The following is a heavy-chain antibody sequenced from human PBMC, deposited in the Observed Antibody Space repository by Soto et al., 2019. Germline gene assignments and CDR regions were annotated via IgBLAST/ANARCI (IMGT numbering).Heavy chain of an antibody. CDR2: ITGSGATT. J-gene: IGHJ3*02. Sequence: EVQLSESGGGLVQPGGSLRLSCAASGFTFSESSLSWIRQAPGKGLEWISTITGSGATTYYADSVKGRFTISRDNDKSTVDLQMNSLSAEDTAASFWASPKLLPAREGAFAIWGQGSVVTVSS. CDR1: GFTFSESS. V-gene: IGHV3-23*01. D-gene: IGHD3-10*01. CDR3: ASPKLLPAREGAFAI.